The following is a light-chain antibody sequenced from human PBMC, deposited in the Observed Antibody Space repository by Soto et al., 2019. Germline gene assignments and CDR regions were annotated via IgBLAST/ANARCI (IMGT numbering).Light chain of an antibody. CDR1: QSISSY. Sequence: DIQMTQSPSSLSASLGDRLTITCQASQSISSYLNWYQQKPGKAPKLLIYAASSLQSGVPSRFSGSGSGTDFTLTISSLQPEDFATYYCQQSYSTPPTFGQGTKVDI. J-gene: IGKJ1*01. CDR3: QQSYSTPPT. V-gene: IGKV1-39*01. CDR2: AAS.